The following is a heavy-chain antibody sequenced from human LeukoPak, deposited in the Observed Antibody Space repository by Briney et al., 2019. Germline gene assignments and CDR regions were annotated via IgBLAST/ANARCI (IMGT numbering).Heavy chain of an antibody. D-gene: IGHD3-3*01. CDR2: ISDDGSDK. J-gene: IGHJ6*02. CDR3: AKGFNQYDFYYGMDV. CDR1: GFTFSSYG. V-gene: IGHV3-30*18. Sequence: GGSLRLYCAASGFTFSSYGMHWVRQAPGKGLEWVAVISDDGSDKYYADSVKGRFTISRDNSKNTLYLQMNSLRAEDTAVYYCAKGFNQYDFYYGMDVWGQGTTVTVSS.